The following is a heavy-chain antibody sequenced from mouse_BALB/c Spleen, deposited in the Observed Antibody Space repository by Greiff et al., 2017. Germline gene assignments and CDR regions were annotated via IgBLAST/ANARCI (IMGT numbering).Heavy chain of an antibody. CDR1: GYTFTSYW. J-gene: IGHJ4*01. V-gene: IGHV1-7*01. CDR2: INPSTGYT. Sequence: QVQLQQSGAELAKPGASVKMSCKASGYTFTSYWMHWVKQRPGQGLEWIGYINPSTGYTEYNQKFKDKATLTADKSSSTAYMQLSSLTSEDSAVYYCASHEGAMDYWGQGTSVTVSS. CDR3: ASHEGAMDY.